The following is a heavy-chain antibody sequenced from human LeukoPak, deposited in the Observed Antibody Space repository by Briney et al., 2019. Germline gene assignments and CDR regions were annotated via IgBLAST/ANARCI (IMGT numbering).Heavy chain of an antibody. CDR2: IRQDGSEK. Sequence: GGSLRLSCAVSGFTFTDYWMNWVRQAPGKGLEWVASIRQDGSEKTYVDSVKGRFTISRDNTKNSLSLQVNSLRVEDTAVYYCARDGTAAGLYFDLWGQGTLVTVSS. CDR1: GFTFTDYW. D-gene: IGHD6-13*01. CDR3: ARDGTAAGLYFDL. V-gene: IGHV3-7*01. J-gene: IGHJ4*01.